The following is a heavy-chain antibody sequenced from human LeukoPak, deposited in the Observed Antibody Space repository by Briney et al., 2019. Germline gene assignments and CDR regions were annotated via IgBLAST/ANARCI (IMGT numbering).Heavy chain of an antibody. V-gene: IGHV3-53*04. CDR3: ARDRVELENDAFDI. CDR1: GFTVSSNY. CDR2: IYSGGST. D-gene: IGHD1-7*01. Sequence: TGGSLRLSCAASGFTVSSNYMSWVRQAPGKGLEWVSVIYSGGSTYYADSVKGRFTISRHNSKNTLYLQMNSLRAEDTAVYYCARDRVELENDAFDIWGQGTMVTVSS. J-gene: IGHJ3*02.